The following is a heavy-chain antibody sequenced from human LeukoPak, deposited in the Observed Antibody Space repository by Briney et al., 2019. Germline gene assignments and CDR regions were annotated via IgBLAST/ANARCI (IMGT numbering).Heavy chain of an antibody. CDR1: GGSFSGYY. Sequence: PSETLSLTCAVYGGSFSGYYWSWIRQPPGKGLEWIGEINHSGSTNYNPPLKSRDTISVDTSKNQFSLKLSSVTATDTAVYYCARARPYYGSGSYFGGASRGGWFDPWGQGTLVTVSS. CDR3: ARARPYYGSGSYFGGASRGGWFDP. D-gene: IGHD3-10*01. V-gene: IGHV4-34*01. CDR2: INHSGST. J-gene: IGHJ5*02.